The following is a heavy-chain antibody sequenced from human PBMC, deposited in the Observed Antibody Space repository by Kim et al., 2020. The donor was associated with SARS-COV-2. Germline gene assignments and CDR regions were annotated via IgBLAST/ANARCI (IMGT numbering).Heavy chain of an antibody. CDR2: T. Sequence: TTYNPSLKSRVTRSVDTSKNQFALKLSSVTAADTAVYYCATATSVSYFDYWGQGTLVTVSS. V-gene: IGHV4-59*01. J-gene: IGHJ4*02. D-gene: IGHD3-16*01. CDR3: ATATSVSYFDY.